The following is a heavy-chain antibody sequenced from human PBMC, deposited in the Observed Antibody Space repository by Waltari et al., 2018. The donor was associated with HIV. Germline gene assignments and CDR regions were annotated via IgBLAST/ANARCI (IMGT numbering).Heavy chain of an antibody. D-gene: IGHD6-6*01. CDR3: ARGYSSSRWIPLYH. CDR2: FWSDGAES. CDR1: GFTFSNFA. V-gene: IGHV3-33*01. J-gene: IGHJ4*02. Sequence: QVQLVESGGGVVQPGTSLTLSCAVSGFTFSNFAIHWVRQSPGKRLEWLAVFWSDGAESSYADSGKGRFTISKDSSQKTLYLHLTSLRAEDTALYYCARGYSSSRWIPLYHWGRGTLVTVSS.